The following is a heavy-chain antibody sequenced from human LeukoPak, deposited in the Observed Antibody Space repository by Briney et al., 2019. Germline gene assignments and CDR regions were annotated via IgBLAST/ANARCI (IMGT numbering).Heavy chain of an antibody. CDR2: IRSKAYGGTT. CDR1: GFTFSNAW. J-gene: IGHJ3*02. D-gene: IGHD7-27*01. V-gene: IGHV3-49*04. CDR3: TRVNWGAFDI. Sequence: GGSLRLSCAASGFTFSNAWMSWVRQAPGKGLKWVGFIRSKAYGGTTEYAASVKGRFTISRDDSKSIAYLQMNSLKTEDTAVYYCTRVNWGAFDIWGQGTMVTVSS.